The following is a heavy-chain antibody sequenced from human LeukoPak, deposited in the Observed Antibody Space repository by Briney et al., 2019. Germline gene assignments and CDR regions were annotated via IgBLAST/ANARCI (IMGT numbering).Heavy chain of an antibody. V-gene: IGHV1-69*04. CDR1: GGTFSSYA. D-gene: IGHD3-10*01. Sequence: SVKVSCKASGGTFSSYAISWVRQAPGQGLEWMGRIIPILGIANYAQKFQGRVTITADKSTSTAYMELSSLRSEDTAVYYCAGRRGDPYYYGSGTTTDAFDIWGQGTVVTVSS. J-gene: IGHJ3*02. CDR2: IIPILGIA. CDR3: AGRRGDPYYYGSGTTTDAFDI.